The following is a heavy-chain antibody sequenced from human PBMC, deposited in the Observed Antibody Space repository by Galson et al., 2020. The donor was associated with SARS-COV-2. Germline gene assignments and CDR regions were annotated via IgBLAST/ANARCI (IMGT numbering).Heavy chain of an antibody. CDR2: IYYSGST. CDR3: ARVGLGYCSGGSCYSAFDY. D-gene: IGHD2-15*01. Sequence: TSETLSLTCTVSGGSISSYYWSWIRQPPGKGLEWIGYIYYSGSTNYNPSLKSRVTISVDTSKNQFSLKLSSVTAADTAVYYCARVGLGYCSGGSCYSAFDYWGQGTLVTVSS. CDR1: GGSISSYY. J-gene: IGHJ4*02. V-gene: IGHV4-59*08.